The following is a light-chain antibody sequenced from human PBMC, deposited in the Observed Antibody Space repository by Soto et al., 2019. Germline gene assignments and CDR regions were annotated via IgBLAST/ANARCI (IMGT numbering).Light chain of an antibody. CDR1: QSVSSN. V-gene: IGKV3-15*01. J-gene: IGKJ4*01. Sequence: EIVMTQSPATLSVSPGERATPSCRASQSVSSNLAWYQQKPGQAPRLLIYGTSTRATGIPARFSGSGSGTAFTLTISSLQSEDFAVYYCQQYNNWPLLTFGGGTRVEIK. CDR3: QQYNNWPLLT. CDR2: GTS.